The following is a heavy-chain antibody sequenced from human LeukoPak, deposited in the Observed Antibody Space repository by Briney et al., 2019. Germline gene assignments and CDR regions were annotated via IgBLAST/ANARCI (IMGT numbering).Heavy chain of an antibody. CDR2: IDPSDSYT. CDR3: ARRGYYYYGMDV. J-gene: IGHJ6*02. Sequence: GESLKISCKGSGLSFTSYWISWVRQMPGIGLEWMGRIDPSDSYTNYSPSFQGHVTISADKSISTAYLQWSSLKASDTAIYYCARRGYYYYGMDVWGQGTTVTVSS. V-gene: IGHV5-10-1*01. D-gene: IGHD3-10*01. CDR1: GLSFTSYW.